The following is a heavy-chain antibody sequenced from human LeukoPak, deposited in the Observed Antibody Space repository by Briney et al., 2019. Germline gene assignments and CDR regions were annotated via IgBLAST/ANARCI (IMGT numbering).Heavy chain of an antibody. V-gene: IGHV4-30-4*01. CDR2: IYYSGST. CDR1: GGSISSGDYY. D-gene: IGHD3-3*01. Sequence: SETLSLTCTVSGGSISSGDYYWSWIRQPPGKGLEWIGYIYYSGSTYYNPSLKSRVTISVDTSKNQFSLKLSSVTAADTAVYYCARDGGGYYDFWSGPEDWYFDLWGRGTLVTVSS. CDR3: ARDGGGYYDFWSGPEDWYFDL. J-gene: IGHJ2*01.